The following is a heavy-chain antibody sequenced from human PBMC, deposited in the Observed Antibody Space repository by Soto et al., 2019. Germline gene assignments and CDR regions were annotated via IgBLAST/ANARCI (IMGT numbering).Heavy chain of an antibody. Sequence: ASVKVSCKASGYTFTSYGISWVRQAPGQGLEWMGWISPYNGNTNYAQKLQGRVTMTTDTSTNTAYMELRSLRSDDTAVYYCARDLTYPMTTVTSAGYWRQGTLVTVSS. V-gene: IGHV1-18*01. J-gene: IGHJ4*02. CDR3: ARDLTYPMTTVTSAGY. CDR2: ISPYNGNT. CDR1: GYTFTSYG. D-gene: IGHD4-17*01.